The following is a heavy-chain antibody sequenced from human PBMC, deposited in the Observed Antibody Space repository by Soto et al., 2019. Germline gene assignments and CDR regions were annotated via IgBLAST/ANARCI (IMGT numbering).Heavy chain of an antibody. CDR2: IYHSGST. J-gene: IGHJ3*02. D-gene: IGHD3-22*01. Sequence: SETLSLTCAVSGYSISSGYYWGWLRQPPGKGLEWIGSIYHSGSTYYNPSLKSRVTISVDTSKNQFSLKLSSVTAADTAVYYCARAYYYDSSGYLDIWGQGTMVTVSS. CDR3: ARAYYYDSSGYLDI. V-gene: IGHV4-38-2*01. CDR1: GYSISSGYY.